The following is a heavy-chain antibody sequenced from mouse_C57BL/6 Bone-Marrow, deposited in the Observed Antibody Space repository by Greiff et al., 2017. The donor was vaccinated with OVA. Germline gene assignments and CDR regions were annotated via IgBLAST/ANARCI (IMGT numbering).Heavy chain of an antibody. CDR3: TRLRANWDTGGDFDY. CDR2: IVPETGGT. CDR1: GYTFTDYE. Sequence: QVQLQQSGAELVRPGASVTLSCKASGYTFTDYEMHWVKQTPVHGLEWIGAIVPETGGTAYNQKFKGKAILTADKSSSTAYMELRSLTSEDSAVYYCTRLRANWDTGGDFDYWGQGTTLTVSS. V-gene: IGHV1-15*01. J-gene: IGHJ2*01. D-gene: IGHD4-1*01.